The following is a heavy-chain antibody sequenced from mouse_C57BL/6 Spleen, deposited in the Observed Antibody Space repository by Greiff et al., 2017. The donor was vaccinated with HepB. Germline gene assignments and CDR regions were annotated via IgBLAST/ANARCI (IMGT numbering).Heavy chain of an antibody. CDR2: ISYDGSN. D-gene: IGHD1-1*01. CDR3: ARGTTVGMDY. CDR1: GYSITSGYY. Sequence: VQLKESGPGLVKPSQSLSLTCSVTGYSITSGYYWNWIRQFPGNKLEWMGYISYDGSNNYNPSLKNRISITRDTSKNQFFLKLNSVTTEDTATYYCARGTTVGMDYWGQGTSVTVSS. J-gene: IGHJ4*01. V-gene: IGHV3-6*01.